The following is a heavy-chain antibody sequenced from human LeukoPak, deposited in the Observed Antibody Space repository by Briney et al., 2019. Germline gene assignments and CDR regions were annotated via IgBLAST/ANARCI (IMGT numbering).Heavy chain of an antibody. D-gene: IGHD5-12*01. CDR1: GFTFSSYS. J-gene: IGHJ4*02. V-gene: IGHV3-21*01. CDR2: ISSSSSYI. CDR3: ARPPYSAYEGDGY. Sequence: GGSLRLSCAASGFTFSSYSMNWVRQAPGEGLEWVASISSSSSYIYYADSVKGRFTISRDNAKNSLYLQMNSLRAEDTAVYYCARPPYSAYEGDGYWGQGTLVTVSS.